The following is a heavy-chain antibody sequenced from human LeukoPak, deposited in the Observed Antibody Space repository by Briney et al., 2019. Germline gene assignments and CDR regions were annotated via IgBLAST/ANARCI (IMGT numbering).Heavy chain of an antibody. CDR1: GYTFTGYY. J-gene: IGHJ4*02. D-gene: IGHD3-10*01. V-gene: IGHV1-2*02. CDR2: INSNSGGT. Sequence: ASVKVSCKASGYTFTGYYMHWVRQAPGQGLEWMGWINSNSGGTNYAQKFQGRVTMTRDTSISTAYMELSRLRSDDTAVYYCARTYYYGSGSYDYWGQGTLVTVSS. CDR3: ARTYYYGSGSYDY.